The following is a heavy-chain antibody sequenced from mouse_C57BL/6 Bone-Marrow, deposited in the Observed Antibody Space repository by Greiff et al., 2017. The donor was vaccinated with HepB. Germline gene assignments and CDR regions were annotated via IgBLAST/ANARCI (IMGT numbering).Heavy chain of an antibody. J-gene: IGHJ1*03. Sequence: EVQLVESGGGLVKPGGSLKLSCAASGFTFSSYAMSWVRQTPEKRLEWVATISDGGSYTYYPDNVKGRFTISRDNAKNNLYLQMSHLKSEDTAMYDCARDDGYDWYFDVWGTGTTVTVSS. D-gene: IGHD2-2*01. CDR3: ARDDGYDWYFDV. CDR1: GFTFSSYA. CDR2: ISDGGSYT. V-gene: IGHV5-4*01.